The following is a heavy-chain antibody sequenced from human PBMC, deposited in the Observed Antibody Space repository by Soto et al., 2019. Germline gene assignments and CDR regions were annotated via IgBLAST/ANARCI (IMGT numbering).Heavy chain of an antibody. V-gene: IGHV1-58*02. J-gene: IGHJ3*02. CDR3: AAVIDPAPLTPGDNGAFDI. Sequence: QMPLVQSGPEVKKPGTSVKVSCKASGFTFTSSAMQWVRQARGQRLEWIGWIVVGSGNTNYAQKFQERVTITRDMSTSTAYMELSSLRSEDTAVYYCAAVIDPAPLTPGDNGAFDIWGQGTMVTVSS. D-gene: IGHD2-21*02. CDR2: IVVGSGNT. CDR1: GFTFTSSA.